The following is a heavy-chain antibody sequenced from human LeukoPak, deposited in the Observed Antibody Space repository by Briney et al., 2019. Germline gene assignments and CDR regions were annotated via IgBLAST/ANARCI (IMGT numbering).Heavy chain of an antibody. Sequence: ASVKVSCTASGYTFTSYGISWVRQAPGQGLEWMGWISAYNGNTNYAQKLQGRVTMTTDTSTSTAYMELRSLRSDDTAVYYCARDPIWEYQLLMGSYYYGMDVWGQGTTVTVSS. CDR2: ISAYNGNT. V-gene: IGHV1-18*01. J-gene: IGHJ6*02. CDR1: GYTFTSYG. CDR3: ARDPIWEYQLLMGSYYYGMDV. D-gene: IGHD2-2*01.